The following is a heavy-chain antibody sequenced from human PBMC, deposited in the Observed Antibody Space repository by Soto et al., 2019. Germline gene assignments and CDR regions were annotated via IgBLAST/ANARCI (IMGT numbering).Heavy chain of an antibody. V-gene: IGHV3-7*01. D-gene: IGHD2-8*01. CDR2: LNPDGSGE. CDR1: GFSFEIYW. Sequence: VHLVESGGGLVQPGGSLRLSCAASGFSFEIYWMGWVRQAPGKGLGWVANLNPDGSGEYSLDSVKGRFTISRDNAKNSVYPQMDSLGGDDTAVYYFARENGFFDYWGQGTPVTVSS. CDR3: ARENGFFDY. J-gene: IGHJ4*02.